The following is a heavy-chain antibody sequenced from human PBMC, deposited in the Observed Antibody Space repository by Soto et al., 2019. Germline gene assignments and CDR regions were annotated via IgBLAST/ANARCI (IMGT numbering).Heavy chain of an antibody. CDR2: ISSSGSTI. CDR3: ARDAGTHHYYYYYGMDV. CDR1: GFTFSDYD. J-gene: IGHJ6*02. V-gene: IGHV3-11*01. Sequence: GGSLRLSCAASGFTFSDYDMSWIRQAPGKGLEWVSYISSSGSTIYYADSVKGRFTISRDNAKNSLYLQMNSLRAEDTAVYYCARDAGTHHYYYYYGMDVWGQGTTVTVSS. D-gene: IGHD1-1*01.